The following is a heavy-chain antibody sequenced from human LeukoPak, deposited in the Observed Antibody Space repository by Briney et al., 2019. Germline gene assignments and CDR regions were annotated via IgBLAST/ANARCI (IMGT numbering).Heavy chain of an antibody. CDR1: GFSFIEYA. CDR3: AELGITMIGGV. V-gene: IGHV3-30*02. J-gene: IGHJ6*04. D-gene: IGHD3-10*02. CDR2: IRYDGKYT. Sequence: GGSLRLSCTASGFSFIEYAMNWVRQAPGKGLEWVAFIRYDGKYTYYADSVKGRFTISRDTSTNTVSLQMNSLTSEDTAVYYCAELGITMIGGVWGKGTTVTISS.